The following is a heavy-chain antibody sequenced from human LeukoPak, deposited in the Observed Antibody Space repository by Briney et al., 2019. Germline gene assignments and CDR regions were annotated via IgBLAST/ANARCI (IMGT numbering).Heavy chain of an antibody. CDR3: ARGSRIYYYDSSGYSAHFDY. CDR2: ISYDGSNK. D-gene: IGHD3-22*01. V-gene: IGHV3-30*04. Sequence: GGSLRLSCAASGFTFSSYAMHWVRQAPGKGLEWVAVISYDGSNKYYADSVKGRFTISRDNSKNTLYLQMNSLRAEDTAVYYCARGSRIYYYDSSGYSAHFDYWGQGTLVTVSS. J-gene: IGHJ4*02. CDR1: GFTFSSYA.